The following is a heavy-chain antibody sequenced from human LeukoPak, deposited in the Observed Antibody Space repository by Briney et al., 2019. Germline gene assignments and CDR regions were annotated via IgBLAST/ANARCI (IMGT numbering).Heavy chain of an antibody. V-gene: IGHV3-30*03. J-gene: IGHJ4*02. CDR2: ISSDGRDK. CDR1: GFTFSSYA. Sequence: GGSLRLSCAASGFTFSSYAIHWVRQAPGKGQEWVAVISSDGRDKHHADSVKGRFTISRDNSKNTLYLQMGSLRAEDMAVYYCARGMGGSYSPFDYWGQGTLVTVSS. D-gene: IGHD1-26*01. CDR3: ARGMGGSYSPFDY.